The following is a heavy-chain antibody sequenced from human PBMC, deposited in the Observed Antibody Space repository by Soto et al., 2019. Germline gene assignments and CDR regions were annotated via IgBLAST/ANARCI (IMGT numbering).Heavy chain of an antibody. V-gene: IGHV4-31*03. CDR2: IYYSGST. D-gene: IGHD2-15*01. CDR3: ARDGGYCSGGSCYNYHYYMDV. CDR1: GGSISSGGYY. Sequence: SETLSLTCTVSGGSISSGGYYWSWIRQHPGKGLEWIGYIYYSGSTYYNPSLKSRVTISVDTSKNQFSLKLSSVTAADTAVYYCARDGGYCSGGSCYNYHYYMDVWGKGTTVTVS. J-gene: IGHJ6*03.